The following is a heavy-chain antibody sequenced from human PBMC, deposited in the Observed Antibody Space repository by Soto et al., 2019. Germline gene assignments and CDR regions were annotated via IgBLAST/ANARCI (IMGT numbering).Heavy chain of an antibody. Sequence: GGSLRLSCTSSVFTFGDYAMSWFRHSPGKGLEWVGFIRSKAYGGTTEYAESVKGRFTISRDDSKSIAYLQMNSLKTEDTAVYYCTTKYNWPYTVPGYWGQGTLVTVSS. J-gene: IGHJ4*02. CDR3: TTKYNWPYTVPGY. D-gene: IGHD1-20*01. CDR1: VFTFGDYA. CDR2: IRSKAYGGTT. V-gene: IGHV3-49*03.